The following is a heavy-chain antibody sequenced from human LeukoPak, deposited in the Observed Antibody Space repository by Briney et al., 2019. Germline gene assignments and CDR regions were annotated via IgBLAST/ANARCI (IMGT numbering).Heavy chain of an antibody. Sequence: PSETLSLTCTVSGYSISSGYYWGWIRQPPGKGLEWIGSIYHSGSTYYNPSLKSRVTISVDTSKNQFSLKLSSVTAADTAVYYCARVFGYSGYDYLAVLDYWGQGTLVTVSS. CDR2: IYHSGST. V-gene: IGHV4-38-2*02. J-gene: IGHJ4*02. CDR1: GYSISSGYY. D-gene: IGHD5-12*01. CDR3: ARVFGYSGYDYLAVLDY.